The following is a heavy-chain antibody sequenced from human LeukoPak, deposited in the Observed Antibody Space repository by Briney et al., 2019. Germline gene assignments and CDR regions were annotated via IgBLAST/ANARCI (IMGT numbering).Heavy chain of an antibody. D-gene: IGHD5-18*01. CDR2: INPSGGST. J-gene: IGHJ4*02. CDR3: ATGPGGYSYGYLYYFDY. CDR1: GYTFTSYY. Sequence: GASVKVSCKASGYTFTSYYMHWVRQAPGQGLEWMGIINPSGGSTSYAQKFQGRVTITADESTSTAYMELSSLRSEDTAVHYCATGPGGYSYGYLYYFDYWGQGTLVTVSS. V-gene: IGHV1-46*01.